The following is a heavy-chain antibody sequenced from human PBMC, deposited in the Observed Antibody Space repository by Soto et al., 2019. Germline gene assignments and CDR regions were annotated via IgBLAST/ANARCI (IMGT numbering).Heavy chain of an antibody. Sequence: GGSLRLSCTTSGFTFGDYAMSWFRQAPGKGLEWVGFIRSRGYGETTEYAASVKGRFTISRDDSAGIAYLQMDSLKTDDTAVYYCARDGRIAVIYWGQGTLVTVSS. J-gene: IGHJ4*02. V-gene: IGHV3-49*03. CDR1: GFTFGDYA. D-gene: IGHD6-19*01. CDR3: ARDGRIAVIY. CDR2: IRSRGYGETT.